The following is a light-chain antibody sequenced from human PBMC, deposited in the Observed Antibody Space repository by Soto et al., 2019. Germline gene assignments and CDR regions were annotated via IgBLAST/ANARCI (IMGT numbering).Light chain of an antibody. CDR1: QSVSNNY. V-gene: IGKV3-20*01. J-gene: IGKJ4*01. Sequence: EIVLTQSPGTLSLSPGERASLSCRASQSVSNNYLAWYQQKPGQAPRLLIYDASRRATRIPDRFSGSGSGTDFTLTISRLEPEDFAVYYCQQYGSSSLTFGGGTKVEIK. CDR3: QQYGSSSLT. CDR2: DAS.